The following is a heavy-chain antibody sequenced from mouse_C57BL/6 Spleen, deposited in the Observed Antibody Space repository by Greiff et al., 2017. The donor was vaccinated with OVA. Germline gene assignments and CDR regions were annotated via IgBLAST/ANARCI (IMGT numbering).Heavy chain of an antibody. CDR3: ARESGYGYAWFAY. V-gene: IGHV1-55*01. CDR1: GYTFTSYW. J-gene: IGHJ3*01. D-gene: IGHD2-2*01. Sequence: VQLQQPGAELVKPGASVKMSCKASGYTFTSYWITWVKQRPGQGLEWIGDIYPGSGSTNYNEKFKSKATLTVDTSSSTAYMQLSSLTSEDSAVYYCARESGYGYAWFAYWGQGTLVTVSA. CDR2: IYPGSGST.